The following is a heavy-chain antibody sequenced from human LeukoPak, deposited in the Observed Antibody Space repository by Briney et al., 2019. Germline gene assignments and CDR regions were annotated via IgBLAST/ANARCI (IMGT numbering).Heavy chain of an antibody. CDR3: ARATRYVLRYFDLGALDY. V-gene: IGHV3-33*01. CDR2: IWNDGRTE. J-gene: IGHJ4*02. CDR1: GFTFSSYG. Sequence: GGSLRLSCAASGFTFSSYGMHWVRQAPGKGLEWVAVIWNDGRTEYYADSVKGRFTISRDNSKNTLSLQMNSLRAEDTAVYYCARATRYVLRYFDLGALDYWGQGTLVTVSS. D-gene: IGHD3-9*01.